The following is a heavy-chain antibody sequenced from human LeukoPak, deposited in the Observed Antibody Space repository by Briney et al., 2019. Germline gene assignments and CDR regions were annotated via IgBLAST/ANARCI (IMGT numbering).Heavy chain of an antibody. CDR1: GCIIRNYW. J-gene: IGHJ4*02. D-gene: IGHD5-12*01. Sequence: GGALMHFCGASGCIIRNYWRTGGLRDPGKKLEEVAHIRQDGSESNYVDSVKDRFTISRDNANNSLDLQMDSLRAEDTAVYYCARDWGSTGYDLYDSWGQGTLVTVSS. CDR3: ARDWGSTGYDLYDS. CDR2: IRQDGSES. V-gene: IGHV3-7*01.